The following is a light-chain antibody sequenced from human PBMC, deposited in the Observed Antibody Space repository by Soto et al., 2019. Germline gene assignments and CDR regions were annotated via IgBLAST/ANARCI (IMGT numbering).Light chain of an antibody. J-gene: IGKJ1*01. V-gene: IGKV1-39*01. CDR3: QQSYITPRT. CDR1: QTISNY. Sequence: IQLTQSPSSLSASVGDRVTITCRASQTISNYLSWYQQKPGKAPNIXIYAASSLPSGVPSRFSGTGSGTDFTLTISSLQPEDFETYYCQQSYITPRTFGQGTKVDIK. CDR2: AAS.